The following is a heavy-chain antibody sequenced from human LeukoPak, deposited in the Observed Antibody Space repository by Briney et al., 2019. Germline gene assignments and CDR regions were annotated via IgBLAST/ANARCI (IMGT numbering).Heavy chain of an antibody. Sequence: GGSLKLSCAASGFTFSSYEMNWVRQAPGKGLEWVSYISSSGSTIYYADSVKGRFTISRDNAKNSLYLQMNSLRAEDTAVYYCARDMALVLDDYGDYSTAYGMDVWGKGTTVTVSS. D-gene: IGHD4-17*01. CDR1: GFTFSSYE. J-gene: IGHJ6*04. V-gene: IGHV3-48*03. CDR3: ARDMALVLDDYGDYSTAYGMDV. CDR2: ISSSGSTI.